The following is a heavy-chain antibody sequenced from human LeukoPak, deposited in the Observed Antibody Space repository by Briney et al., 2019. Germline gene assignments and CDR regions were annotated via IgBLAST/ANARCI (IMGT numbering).Heavy chain of an antibody. J-gene: IGHJ3*02. CDR2: FDPEDGET. CDR3: ASFGDDRGAFDI. CDR1: GYTLTELS. D-gene: IGHD3-22*01. Sequence: ASVKVSCKVSGYTLTELSMHWVRQAPGKGLEWMGGFDPEDGETIYAQKFQGRVTMTEDTSTDTAYMELSSLRSEDTAVYYCASFGDDRGAFDIWGQGTMVTVSS. V-gene: IGHV1-24*01.